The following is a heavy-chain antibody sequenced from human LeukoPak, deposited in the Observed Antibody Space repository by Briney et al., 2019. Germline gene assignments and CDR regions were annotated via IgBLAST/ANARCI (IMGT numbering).Heavy chain of an antibody. V-gene: IGHV4-4*02. J-gene: IGHJ4*02. D-gene: IGHD3-22*01. CDR1: GGSISSSNW. CDR3: ARENYYDSCGYLF. Sequence: PSETLSLTCAVSGGSISSSNWWSWVRQPPGKGLEWIGEIYHSGSTYSNPSLKSRVAISVDTSKNQFSLKLSSVTAADTAVYYCARENYYDSCGYLFWGQGTLVTVSS. CDR2: IYHSGST.